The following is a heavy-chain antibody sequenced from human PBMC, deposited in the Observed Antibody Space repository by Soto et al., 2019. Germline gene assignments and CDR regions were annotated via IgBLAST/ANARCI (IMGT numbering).Heavy chain of an antibody. V-gene: IGHV3-30*03. CDR1: GFTFSSYG. D-gene: IGHD2-15*01. CDR2: TSYDGTTE. J-gene: IGHJ4*02. Sequence: QVQLVESGGGVVQPGRSLRVSCAASGFTFSSYGMHWVRQAPGKGLEWVAVTSYDGTTEYYADSVKGRFTISRDNSKNTLYLQMNSLSAEDTAVYYCAREGTTRTVVALDYWGQGTLVTVSS. CDR3: AREGTTRTVVALDY.